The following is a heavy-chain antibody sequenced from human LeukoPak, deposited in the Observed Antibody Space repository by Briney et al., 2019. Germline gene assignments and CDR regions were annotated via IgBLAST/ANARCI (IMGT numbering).Heavy chain of an antibody. Sequence: SETLSLTCTVSGGSISSYYWSWIRQPPGKGLEWIGYIYYSGSTNYNPSLKSRVTISVDTSKNQFSLKLSSVTAADTAVYYCARDRVMGYFDYWGQGTLVTVSS. V-gene: IGHV4-59*01. D-gene: IGHD2-8*01. CDR2: IYYSGST. CDR3: ARDRVMGYFDY. CDR1: GGSISSYY. J-gene: IGHJ4*02.